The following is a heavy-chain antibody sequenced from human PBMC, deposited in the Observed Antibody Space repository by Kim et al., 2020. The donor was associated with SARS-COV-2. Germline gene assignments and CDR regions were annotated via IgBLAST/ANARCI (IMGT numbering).Heavy chain of an antibody. V-gene: IGHV3-53*04. CDR1: GFTVSSNY. J-gene: IGHJ4*02. D-gene: IGHD2-15*01. CDR2: IYSGGST. Sequence: GGSLRLSCAASGFTVSSNYMSWVRQAPGKGLEWVSVIYSGGSTYYADSVKGRFTISRHNSKNTLYLQMNSLRAEDTAVYYCAREVDMGGGRSAGYWGQGTLVTVSS. CDR3: AREVDMGGGRSAGY.